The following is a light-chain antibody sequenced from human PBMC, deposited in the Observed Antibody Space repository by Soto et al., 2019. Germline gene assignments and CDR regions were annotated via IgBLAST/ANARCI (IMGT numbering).Light chain of an antibody. CDR1: QSVSSN. CDR3: QQYNNWPPVT. Sequence: EIVMTQSPATLSVSPGERATLSCRASQSVSSNLAWYQQKPGQAPRLLIYGASTRATGIPARFSGSGSGTEFTLTISSLQSQDFAGYYCQQYNNWPPVTFGGGTKVEMK. V-gene: IGKV3-15*01. CDR2: GAS. J-gene: IGKJ4*01.